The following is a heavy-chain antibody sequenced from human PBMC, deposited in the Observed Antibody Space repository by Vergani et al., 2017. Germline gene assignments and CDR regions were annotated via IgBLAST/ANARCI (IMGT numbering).Heavy chain of an antibody. D-gene: IGHD1-26*01. CDR2: MNPNSGNT. CDR1: GYTFTSYD. J-gene: IGHJ6*03. V-gene: IGHV1-8*01. CDR3: ARGRGEWELLGRSRDYDYMDV. Sequence: QVQLVQSGAEVKKPGASVKVSCKASGYTFTSYDINWVRQATGQGLEWMGWMNPNSGNTGYAQKFQGRVTMTRNTSISTAYMELSSLRSEDTAVYYCARGRGEWELLGRSRDYDYMDVWGKGTTVTVSS.